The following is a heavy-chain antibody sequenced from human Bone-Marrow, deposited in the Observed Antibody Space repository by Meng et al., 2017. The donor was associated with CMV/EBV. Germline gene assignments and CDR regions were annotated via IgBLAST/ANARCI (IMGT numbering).Heavy chain of an antibody. V-gene: IGHV3-9*01. CDR2: ISWNSGSI. J-gene: IGHJ4*02. CDR1: GFTFDDYA. CDR3: VRAPLDSSSWTYFDY. D-gene: IGHD6-6*01. Sequence: SLKISCAASGFTFDDYAMHWVRQAPGMALEWVSGISWNSGSIGSADSVKGRFTISRDNARNSLYLQMKSLGAEDTALYYCVRAPLDSSSWTYFDYWGQGTLVTVSS.